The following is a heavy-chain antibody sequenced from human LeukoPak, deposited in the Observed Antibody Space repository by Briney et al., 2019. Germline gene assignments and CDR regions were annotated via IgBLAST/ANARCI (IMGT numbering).Heavy chain of an antibody. V-gene: IGHV4-34*01. Sequence: PSETLSLTCAVYGESLSGYYWSWIRQPPGKGLEWIGEINHSGSTKYNPSLKSRVTISIDTSKNQFSLKLSSVTAADTAMYFCAMSPGTFNIWGQGTMVTVSS. J-gene: IGHJ3*02. D-gene: IGHD5/OR15-5a*01. CDR3: AMSPGTFNI. CDR1: GESLSGYY. CDR2: INHSGST.